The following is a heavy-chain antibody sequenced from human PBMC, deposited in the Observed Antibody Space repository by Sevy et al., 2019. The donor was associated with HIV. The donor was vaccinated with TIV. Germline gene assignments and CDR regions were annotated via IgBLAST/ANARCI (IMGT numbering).Heavy chain of an antibody. CDR3: ARNTNSLYGGYDRRVADY. D-gene: IGHD5-12*01. CDR1: GYTFSDYY. J-gene: IGHJ4*02. V-gene: IGHV1-2*06. CDR2: INPKSGGT. Sequence: ASVKVSCKASGYTFSDYYIHWVRQAPGQGLEWMGRINPKSGGTKYAQKFQGRFTMTRDTSISTVYMELNRLTSDAMAIFYCARNTNSLYGGYDRRVADYWGQGTLVTVSS.